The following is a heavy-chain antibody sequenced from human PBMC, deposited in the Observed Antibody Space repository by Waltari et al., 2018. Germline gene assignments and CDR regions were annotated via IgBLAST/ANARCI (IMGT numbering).Heavy chain of an antibody. CDR1: GFTFSSYG. J-gene: IGHJ4*02. CDR3: AKDEEGLSGSYFDY. D-gene: IGHD1-26*01. CDR2: IRYDGSNK. V-gene: IGHV3-30*02. Sequence: QVQLVESGGGVVQPGGSLRLSCAASGFTFSSYGMHWVRQAPGKGLEWVAFIRYDGSNKYYADSVKGRFTISREKSKNTLYLQMNSLRAEDTAVYYCAKDEEGLSGSYFDYWGQGTLVTVSS.